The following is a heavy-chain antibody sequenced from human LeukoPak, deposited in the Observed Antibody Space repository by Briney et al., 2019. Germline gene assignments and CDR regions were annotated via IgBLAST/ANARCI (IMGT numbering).Heavy chain of an antibody. CDR1: GGSISSSSYY. D-gene: IGHD6-6*01. CDR3: ARHTTLSIAAQFDY. V-gene: IGHV4-39*01. Sequence: PSETLSLTCTVSGGSISSSSYYWGWIRQPPGEGLEWIGSIYYSGSTYYNPSLKSRVTIPVDTSKNQFSLKLSSVTAADTAVYYCARHTTLSIAAQFDYWGQGTLVTVSS. CDR2: IYYSGST. J-gene: IGHJ4*02.